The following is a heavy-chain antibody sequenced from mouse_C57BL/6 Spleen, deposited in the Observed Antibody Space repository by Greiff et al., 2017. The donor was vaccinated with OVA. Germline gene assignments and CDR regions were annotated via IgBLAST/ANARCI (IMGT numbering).Heavy chain of an antibody. CDR3: ARNYRNYAMDY. D-gene: IGHD2-14*01. V-gene: IGHV5-17*01. J-gene: IGHJ4*01. Sequence: EVHLVESGRGLVKPGGSLKLPCAVSGFTFSDYGMHWVRQAPEKGLEWVAYISSGSSTIYYANTVKGRLTITRDNAKNTLFLQMTSLRSEDTAMYYCARNYRNYAMDYWGQGTSVTVSS. CDR2: ISSGSSTI. CDR1: GFTFSDYG.